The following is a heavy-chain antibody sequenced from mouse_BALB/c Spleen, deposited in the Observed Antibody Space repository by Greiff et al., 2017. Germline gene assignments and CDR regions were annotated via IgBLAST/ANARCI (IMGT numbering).Heavy chain of an antibody. J-gene: IGHJ1*01. CDR1: GYTFTDYA. D-gene: IGHD2-1*01. Sequence: QVQLKQSGAELVRPGVSVKISCKGSGYTFTDYAMHWVKQSHAKSLEWIGVISTYYGDASYNQKFKGKATMTVDKSSSTAYMELARLTSEDSAIYYCARKNYGNSHWYFDVWGAGTTVTVSS. CDR2: ISTYYGDA. CDR3: ARKNYGNSHWYFDV. V-gene: IGHV1S137*01.